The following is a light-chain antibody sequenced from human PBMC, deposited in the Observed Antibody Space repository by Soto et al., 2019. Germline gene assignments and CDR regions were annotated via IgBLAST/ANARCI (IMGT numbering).Light chain of an antibody. V-gene: IGKV1-39*01. CDR2: AAS. CDR1: QSISSY. J-gene: IGKJ5*01. Sequence: DIQMTQSPSSLSASVGDRVTITCRASQSISSYLNWYQQKPGKAPKLLIYAASSLQSGGPSRFRGGGSGTDFTLTISKLQPEGFAAYSCQQSYSTPPITFGQGTRLEIK. CDR3: QQSYSTPPIT.